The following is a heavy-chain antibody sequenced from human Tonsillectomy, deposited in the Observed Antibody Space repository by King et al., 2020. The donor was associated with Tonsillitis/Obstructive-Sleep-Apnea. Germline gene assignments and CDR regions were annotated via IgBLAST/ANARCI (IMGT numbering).Heavy chain of an antibody. D-gene: IGHD1-7*01. CDR3: ARGGELELRDYYYYYMDV. V-gene: IGHV4-34*01. J-gene: IGHJ6*03. CDR1: GGSFSGYY. Sequence: VQLQQWGAGLLKPSETLSLTCAVYGGSFSGYYWTWIRQPPGKGLEWIGEINHSGSTNDNPSLKSRVTISVDTSKNQFSLKLNSVTAADTAVYYCARGGELELRDYYYYYMDVWGKGATVTVSS. CDR2: INHSGST.